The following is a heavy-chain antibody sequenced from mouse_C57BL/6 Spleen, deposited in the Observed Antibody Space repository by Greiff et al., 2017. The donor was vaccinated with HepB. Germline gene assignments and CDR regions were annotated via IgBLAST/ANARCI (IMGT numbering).Heavy chain of an antibody. Sequence: QVHVKQSGAELAKPGASVKLSCKASGYTFTSYWMHWVKQRPGQGLEWIGYINPSSGYTKYNQKFKDKATLTADKSSSTAYMQLSSLTYEDSAVYYCERFDLVFDYWGQGTTLTVSS. J-gene: IGHJ2*01. CDR3: ERFDLVFDY. CDR2: INPSSGYT. V-gene: IGHV1-7*01. CDR1: GYTFTSYW.